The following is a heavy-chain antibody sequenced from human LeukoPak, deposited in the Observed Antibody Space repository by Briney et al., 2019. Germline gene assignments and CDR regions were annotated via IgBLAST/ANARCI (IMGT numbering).Heavy chain of an antibody. D-gene: IGHD6-13*01. Sequence: GGSLRLSCAASGFTFSSYSMNWVRQAPGKGLEWVSSISSSSSYIYYADSVKGRFTISRDNAKNSLYLQMNSLRAEDTAVYYSARDRWVAAAGKDGYFDYSGQGTLVTVSS. CDR1: GFTFSSYS. CDR2: ISSSSSYI. V-gene: IGHV3-21*01. J-gene: IGHJ4*02. CDR3: ARDRWVAAAGKDGYFDY.